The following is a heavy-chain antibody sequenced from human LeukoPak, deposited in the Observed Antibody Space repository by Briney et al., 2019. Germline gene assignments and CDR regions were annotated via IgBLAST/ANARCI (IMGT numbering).Heavy chain of an antibody. CDR3: ARTPSNTWSNWFDP. J-gene: IGHJ5*02. Sequence: GGSLRLSCAASGFTFSSYSMNWVRQAPGKGLEWVSSITSSSNSIYYADPVKGRFTISRDNAKNSLYLQMNSLRAEDTAVYYCARTPSNTWSNWFDPWGQGTLVIVSS. CDR1: GFTFSSYS. D-gene: IGHD6-13*01. CDR2: ITSSSNSI. V-gene: IGHV3-21*01.